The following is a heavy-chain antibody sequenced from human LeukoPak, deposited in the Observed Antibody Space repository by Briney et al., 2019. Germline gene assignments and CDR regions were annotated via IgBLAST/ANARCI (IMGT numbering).Heavy chain of an antibody. CDR1: GFTFSDYY. CDR3: ARNFRERSMPIDY. Sequence: GGSLRLSCAASGFTFSDYYMTWIRQAPGKGLEWVSCVSSSGRTIYYADSVKGRFTISRDNANNSLYLQMNSLRAEDTAVYYCARNFRERSMPIDYWGQGTLVTVSS. D-gene: IGHD2/OR15-2a*01. J-gene: IGHJ4*02. V-gene: IGHV3-11*01. CDR2: VSSSGRTI.